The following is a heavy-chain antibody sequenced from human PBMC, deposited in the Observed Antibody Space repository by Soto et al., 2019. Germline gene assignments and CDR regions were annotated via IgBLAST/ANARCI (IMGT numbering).Heavy chain of an antibody. Sequence: GASVKVSCKASGGSFSNYAVNWVRQAPGQGLEWMGGIIPIFGTANYAQKFQGRVTITADESTSTAYMELSNLRSEDTAVYYCARVSVAARRYYGMDVWGQGTTVTVSS. D-gene: IGHD6-6*01. V-gene: IGHV1-69*13. CDR3: ARVSVAARRYYGMDV. CDR1: GGSFSNYA. J-gene: IGHJ6*02. CDR2: IIPIFGTA.